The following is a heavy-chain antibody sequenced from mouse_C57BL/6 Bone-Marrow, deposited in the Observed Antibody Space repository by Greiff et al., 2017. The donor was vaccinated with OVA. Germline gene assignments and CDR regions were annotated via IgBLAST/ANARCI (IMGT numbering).Heavy chain of an antibody. Sequence: EVKLMESGGGLVQPGESLKLSCESNEYELPSHDMSWVRKTPEKRLELVAAINSDGGSTYYPDTMERRFIISRDNTKKTLYLQMSSLRSEDTALYYCARHSSMITTGDDYWGQGTTLTVSS. CDR2: INSDGGST. V-gene: IGHV5-2*01. CDR1: EYELPSHD. J-gene: IGHJ2*01. D-gene: IGHD2-4*01. CDR3: ARHSSMITTGDDY.